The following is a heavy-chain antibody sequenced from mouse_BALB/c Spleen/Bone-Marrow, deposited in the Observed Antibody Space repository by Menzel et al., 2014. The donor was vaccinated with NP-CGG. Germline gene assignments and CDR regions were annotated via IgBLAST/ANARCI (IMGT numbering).Heavy chain of an antibody. CDR2: ISSGGSM. J-gene: IGHJ2*01. Sequence: DVQLQESGGGLVQPGGSLKLSCAASGFTFXSFVMSWVRQTPEKRLEWVASISSGGSMYYSDSVKGRFIISRDNARNILYLQMSSLRSEDTAMYYCARDYYGSSHFDYWGQGSTLTVSS. D-gene: IGHD1-1*01. CDR1: GFTFXSFV. CDR3: ARDYYGSSHFDY. V-gene: IGHV5-6-5*01.